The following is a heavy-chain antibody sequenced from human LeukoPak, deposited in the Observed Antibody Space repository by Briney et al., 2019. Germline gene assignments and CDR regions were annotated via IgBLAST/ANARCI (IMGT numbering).Heavy chain of an antibody. D-gene: IGHD3-22*01. Sequence: PGRSLRLSCAASGFTFGSYGMHWVRQAPGKGLEWVAVIWYDGSNKYYADSVKGRFTISRDNSKNTLYLQMNSLRAEDTAVYYCARGSYYYDSSGYYYYFDYWGQGTLVTVSS. CDR3: ARGSYYYDSSGYYYYFDY. J-gene: IGHJ4*02. CDR1: GFTFGSYG. CDR2: IWYDGSNK. V-gene: IGHV3-33*01.